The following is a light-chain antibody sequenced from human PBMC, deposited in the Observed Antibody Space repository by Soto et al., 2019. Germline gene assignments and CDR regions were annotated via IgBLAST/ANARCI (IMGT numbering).Light chain of an antibody. Sequence: QSSLTQPASVSGSPGQSITISCTGTTSDIGSYNRVSWYQQPPGTAPKLIIYEVNNRPSGVPDRFSGSKSGNTASLTISGLQAEDEAVYYCNSFTPSSTYVFGTGTKLTVL. J-gene: IGLJ1*01. CDR1: TSDIGSYNR. V-gene: IGLV2-18*02. CDR3: NSFTPSSTYV. CDR2: EVN.